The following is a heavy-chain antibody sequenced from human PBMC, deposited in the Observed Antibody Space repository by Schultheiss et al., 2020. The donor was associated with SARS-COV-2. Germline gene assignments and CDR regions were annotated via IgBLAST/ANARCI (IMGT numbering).Heavy chain of an antibody. CDR1: GYTLTELS. CDR2: FDPEDGET. J-gene: IGHJ5*02. V-gene: IGHV1-24*01. CDR3: ARGPGIVVVPAAIERGWFDP. D-gene: IGHD2-2*02. Sequence: ASVKVSCKVSGYTLTELSMHWVRQAPGKGLEWMGGFDPEDGETIYAQKFQGRVTMTEDTSTDTAYMELSSLRSEDTAVYYCARGPGIVVVPAAIERGWFDPWGQGTLVTVSS.